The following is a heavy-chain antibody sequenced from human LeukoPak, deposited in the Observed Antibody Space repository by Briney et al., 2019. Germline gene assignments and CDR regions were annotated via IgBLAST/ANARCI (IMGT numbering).Heavy chain of an antibody. D-gene: IGHD6-13*01. Sequence: PGGSLRLSCAASGFTFSSFAMSWVRRAPGKGLEWVSGISGGGGRTYYADSVKGRFTISRDNSKNTLSLQMNSLRPEDTAVYYCAKATRSSWFYYFDYWGQGTLVTLSS. V-gene: IGHV3-23*01. CDR3: AKATRSSWFYYFDY. J-gene: IGHJ4*02. CDR1: GFTFSSFA. CDR2: ISGGGGRT.